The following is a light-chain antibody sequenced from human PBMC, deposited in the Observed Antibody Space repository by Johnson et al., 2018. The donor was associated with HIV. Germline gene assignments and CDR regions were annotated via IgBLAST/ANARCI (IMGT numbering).Light chain of an antibody. Sequence: QSVLTQPPSVSAAPGQKVTISCSGSSSNIGNNYVSWYQQLPGTAPKLLIYDNNKRPSGIPDRFSGSKSGTSATLGITGLKTGDEAVYYCGTWDSSLSAGGVFGTGTQVTVL. J-gene: IGLJ1*01. CDR2: DNN. V-gene: IGLV1-51*01. CDR3: GTWDSSLSAGGV. CDR1: SSNIGNNY.